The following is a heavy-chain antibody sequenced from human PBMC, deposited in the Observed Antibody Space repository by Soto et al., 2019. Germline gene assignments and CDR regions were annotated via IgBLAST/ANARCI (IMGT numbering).Heavy chain of an antibody. J-gene: IGHJ4*02. Sequence: VQLLESGGGLVQPGGSLRLSCAASGFTFSSSAMSWVRQPPGKGLEWVSAISGSDGRSYYADSVKGRFTISRDNSKNTLYLQMNSLTAEDTAIYYCAKGWVSLGRFDYWGQGTLVTVSS. CDR3: AKGWVSLGRFDY. D-gene: IGHD3-16*02. V-gene: IGHV3-23*01. CDR2: ISGSDGRS. CDR1: GFTFSSSA.